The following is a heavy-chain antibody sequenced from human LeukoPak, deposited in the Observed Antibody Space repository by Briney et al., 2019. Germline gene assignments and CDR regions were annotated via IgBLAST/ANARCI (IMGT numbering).Heavy chain of an antibody. CDR3: AKVGENYYDSSGYPD. Sequence: PGGSLRLSCAASGFTFSSYAMSWVRQAPGKGLGWVSAISGSGGSTYYADSVKGRFTISRDNSKNTLYLQMNSLRAEDTAVYYCAKVGENYYDSSGYPDWGQGTLVTVSS. V-gene: IGHV3-23*01. CDR2: ISGSGGST. CDR1: GFTFSSYA. J-gene: IGHJ4*02. D-gene: IGHD3-22*01.